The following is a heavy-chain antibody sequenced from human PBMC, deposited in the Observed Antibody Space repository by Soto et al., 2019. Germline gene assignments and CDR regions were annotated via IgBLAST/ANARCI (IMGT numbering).Heavy chain of an antibody. V-gene: IGHV1-18*01. CDR3: ARVAEYYYDSSGYYYEVDAFDI. Sequence: ASVKVSCKASGGTFSSYAISWVRQAPGQGLEWMGWISAYNGTTNYAQKLQGRVTMTTDTSTSTAYMELRSLRSDDTAVYYCARVAEYYYDSSGYYYEVDAFDIWGQGTMVTVSS. D-gene: IGHD3-22*01. CDR1: GGTFSSYA. CDR2: ISAYNGTT. J-gene: IGHJ3*02.